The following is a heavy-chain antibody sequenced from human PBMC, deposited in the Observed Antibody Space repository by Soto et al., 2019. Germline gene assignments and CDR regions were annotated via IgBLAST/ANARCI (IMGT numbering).Heavy chain of an antibody. V-gene: IGHV3-30*18. CDR1: GFTFSSYG. Sequence: QVQLVESGGGVVQPGRSLRLSCAASGFTFSSYGMHWVRQAPGKGLEWVAVISYDGSNKYYADSVKGRFTISRDNSKNTLYLQMNSLRAEDTAVYYCAKEFAGSWYYYGMDVWGHGTTVTVSS. D-gene: IGHD6-13*01. J-gene: IGHJ6*02. CDR3: AKEFAGSWYYYGMDV. CDR2: ISYDGSNK.